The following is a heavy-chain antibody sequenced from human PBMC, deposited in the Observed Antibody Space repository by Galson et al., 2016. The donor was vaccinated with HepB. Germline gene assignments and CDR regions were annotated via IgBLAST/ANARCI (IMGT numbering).Heavy chain of an antibody. V-gene: IGHV3-30*03. D-gene: IGHD2-15*01. CDR1: GFTFSGYA. J-gene: IGHJ1*01. CDR3: ARANIIMVTLGVFLDT. CDR2: ISYDGSNK. Sequence: SLRLSCAASGFTFSGYAMHWVRQAPGKGLEWVAVISYDGSNKYYADSVKGRFTISRDNFKNTLYLQMNSLRADDTAVYYCARANIIMVTLGVFLDTWGQGTLVTVSS.